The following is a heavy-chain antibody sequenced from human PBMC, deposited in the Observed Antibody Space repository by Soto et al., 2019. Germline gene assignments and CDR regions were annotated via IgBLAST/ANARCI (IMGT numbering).Heavy chain of an antibody. J-gene: IGHJ5*02. D-gene: IGHD3-10*01. V-gene: IGHV1-8*01. CDR3: ARGHFVTMVRGVTSWFDP. Sequence: RASVKVSCKASGYTFTSYDINWVRQATGQGLEWMGWMNPNSGNTGYAQKFQGRVTMTRNTSISTAYMELSSLRSEDTAVYYCARGHFVTMVRGVTSWFDPWGQGTLVTVSS. CDR2: MNPNSGNT. CDR1: GYTFTSYD.